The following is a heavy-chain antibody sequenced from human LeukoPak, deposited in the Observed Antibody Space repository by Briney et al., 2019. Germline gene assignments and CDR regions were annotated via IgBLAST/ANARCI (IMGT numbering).Heavy chain of an antibody. Sequence: SETLSLTCAVYGGSFSGYYWSWIRQPPGKGLEWIGEINHSGSTNYNPSLKSRVTISVGTSKNQFSLKLSSVTAADTAVYYCARGYGSTRTRRLGYWGQGTLVTVSS. J-gene: IGHJ4*02. CDR3: ARGYGSTRTRRLGY. V-gene: IGHV4-34*01. CDR2: INHSGST. CDR1: GGSFSGYY. D-gene: IGHD6-19*01.